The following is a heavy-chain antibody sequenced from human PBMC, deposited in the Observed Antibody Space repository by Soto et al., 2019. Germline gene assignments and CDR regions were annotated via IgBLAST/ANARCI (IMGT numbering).Heavy chain of an antibody. D-gene: IGHD2-2*01. CDR3: ARNKGCCSSISCYGMDV. V-gene: IGHV5-51*01. J-gene: IGHJ6*02. Sequence: GESLKISCKGSGYSFSSYWIVWVRQMPGKGLEWMGTIYPGDSGTRYSPSFQGQVTISADKSISTAYLQWNSLKASDTAMYFCARNKGCCSSISCYGMDVWGQGAAVTVSS. CDR1: GYSFSSYW. CDR2: IYPGDSGT.